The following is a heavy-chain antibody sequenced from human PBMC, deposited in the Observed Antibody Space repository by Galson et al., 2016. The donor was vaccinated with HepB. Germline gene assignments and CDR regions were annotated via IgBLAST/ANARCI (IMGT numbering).Heavy chain of an antibody. D-gene: IGHD1-1*01. CDR3: ARDRGTGHGVDSYMDV. J-gene: IGHJ6*03. Sequence: SVKVSCKASGYTFINYYMHWVRQAPGQGLEWMGWIHPYSGGTEYAEKFQGRVTMTRDTSISTAYMELRRLRSDDRAVYYCARDRGTGHGVDSYMDVWGRGTTVTVSS. CDR2: IHPYSGGT. CDR1: GYTFINYY. V-gene: IGHV1-2*02.